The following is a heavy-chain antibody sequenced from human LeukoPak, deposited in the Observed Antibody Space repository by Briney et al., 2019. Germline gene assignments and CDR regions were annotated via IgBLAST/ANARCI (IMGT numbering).Heavy chain of an antibody. V-gene: IGHV1-69*05. J-gene: IGHJ4*02. D-gene: IGHD6-13*01. CDR1: GGTFSSYA. CDR3: ARDPEGAAGTDQFDY. Sequence: SVKVSCKASGGTFSSYAISWVRQAPGQGLEWMGRIIPIFGTANYAQKFQGRVTITTDESTSTAYMELSSLRSEDTAVYYCARDPEGAAGTDQFDYWGQGTLVTVSS. CDR2: IIPIFGTA.